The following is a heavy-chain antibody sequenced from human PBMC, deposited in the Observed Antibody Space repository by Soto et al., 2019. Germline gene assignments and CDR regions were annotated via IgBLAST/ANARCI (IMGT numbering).Heavy chain of an antibody. J-gene: IGHJ5*02. D-gene: IGHD2-2*01. CDR2: IYYSGST. V-gene: IGHV4-31*03. CDR1: GVSISSGGYY. CDR3: VRGYCSSTSCFDP. Sequence: SETMSLTCTVSGVSISSGGYYWSWIRQHPGKGLEWIGYIYYSGSTHYNPSLKSRVTISVDTSKNQFSLKLSSVTAADTAVYYCVRGYCSSTSCFDPWGQGTLGTVSS.